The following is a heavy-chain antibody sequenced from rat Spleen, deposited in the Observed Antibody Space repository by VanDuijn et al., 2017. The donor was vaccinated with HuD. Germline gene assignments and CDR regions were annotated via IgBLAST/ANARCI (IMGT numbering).Heavy chain of an antibody. Sequence: EVQLVESGGGLVQPGRSLKLSCAASGFTFSDYNMAWVRQAPKTGLEWVTTISYDGSSTYYRDSVKGRFTISRDNAKTTLYLQMDSLRSEDTATYFCAREAGLPFHYFDYWGQGVMVTVSS. CDR3: AREAGLPFHYFDY. CDR2: ISYDGSST. CDR1: GFTFSDYN. J-gene: IGHJ2*01. D-gene: IGHD1-4*01. V-gene: IGHV5-7*01.